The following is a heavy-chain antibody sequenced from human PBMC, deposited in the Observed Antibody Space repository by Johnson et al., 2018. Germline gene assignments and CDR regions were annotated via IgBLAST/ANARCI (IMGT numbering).Heavy chain of an antibody. CDR1: GFTFSTYG. CDR2: ISYDGSDK. CDR3: AKGRYDYDSSGYYGMDV. J-gene: IGHJ6*02. Sequence: QVQLVESGGGVVQPGRSLRLSCAASGFTFSTYGMHWVRQAPGKGLEWVALISYDGSDKYYADPVKGRFTISRDNSKNTLSFQMNSLRAEETAVYYCAKGRYDYDSSGYYGMDVRGQGTTVSVSS. V-gene: IGHV3-30*18. D-gene: IGHD3-22*01.